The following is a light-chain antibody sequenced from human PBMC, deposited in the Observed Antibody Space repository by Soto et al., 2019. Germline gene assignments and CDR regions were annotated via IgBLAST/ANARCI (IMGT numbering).Light chain of an antibody. CDR3: QVRDVWPS. Sequence: IVLTQSPVTLALSPGERAVLSCRASQSVSTSLAWYQHKPGQAPRLFIYDASKSAPGVPARFSGSGSGTDFTLTISSLEPEDFAVYYCQVRDVWPSFGQGTKVEIK. V-gene: IGKV3-11*01. CDR1: QSVSTS. CDR2: DAS. J-gene: IGKJ1*01.